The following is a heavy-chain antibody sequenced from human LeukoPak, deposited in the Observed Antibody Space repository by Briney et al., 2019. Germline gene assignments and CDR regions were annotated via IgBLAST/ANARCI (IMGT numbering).Heavy chain of an antibody. CDR2: IYYSGST. V-gene: IGHV4-59*01. Sequence: SETLSLTCTVSGGSITSYYWSWIRQPPGKGLEWIGYIYYSGSTNYNPSPKSRVTISVDTSKNQFSLKLNSVTAADTAVYYCARTARFLGEFDSWGQGTLVTVSS. CDR1: GGSITSYY. J-gene: IGHJ4*02. D-gene: IGHD3-10*01. CDR3: ARTARFLGEFDS.